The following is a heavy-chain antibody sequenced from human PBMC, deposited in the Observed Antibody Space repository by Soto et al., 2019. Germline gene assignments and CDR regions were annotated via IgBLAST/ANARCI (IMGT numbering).Heavy chain of an antibody. V-gene: IGHV4-59*01. CDR1: GGSMSTYY. D-gene: IGHD3-10*01. J-gene: IGHJ5*02. CDR2: IYYNGNT. CDR3: VRDIGRFDP. Sequence: SETLSLTCTVSGGSMSTYYWSWIRQPPGKGLEWIGYIYYNGNTNYNPSLKSRVTMSVDTSKNQFSLKLSSVTAADTAVYYCVRDIGRFDPWGQGTQVTVSS.